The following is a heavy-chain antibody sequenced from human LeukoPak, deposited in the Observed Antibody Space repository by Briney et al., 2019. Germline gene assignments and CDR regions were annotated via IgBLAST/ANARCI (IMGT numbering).Heavy chain of an antibody. CDR2: IYYPEST. CDR1: GGSIRSTNYY. J-gene: IGHJ3*02. CDR3: ARANYYDSSGYSRGAFDI. D-gene: IGHD3-22*01. Sequence: SETLSLTCTVSGGSIRSTNYYWVWVRQPPGKGLEWIGTIYYPESTYYNPSLKSRVTISLDTSKKQFSLNLRSVTAADTAVYYCARANYYDSSGYSRGAFDIWGQGTMVTVSS. V-gene: IGHV4-39*07.